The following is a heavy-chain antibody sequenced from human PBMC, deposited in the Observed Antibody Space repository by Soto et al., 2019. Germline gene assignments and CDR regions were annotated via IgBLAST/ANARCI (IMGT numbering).Heavy chain of an antibody. CDR2: INHSGST. D-gene: IGHD4-17*01. Sequence: PSETLSLTCAVYGGSFSGYYWSWIRQPPGKGLEWIGEINHSGSTNYNPSLKSRVTISVDTSKNQFSLKLSSVTAADTAVYYCERAKTHDYGDYALFFEYWGQGTLVTLS. V-gene: IGHV4-34*01. J-gene: IGHJ4*02. CDR1: GGSFSGYY. CDR3: ERAKTHDYGDYALFFEY.